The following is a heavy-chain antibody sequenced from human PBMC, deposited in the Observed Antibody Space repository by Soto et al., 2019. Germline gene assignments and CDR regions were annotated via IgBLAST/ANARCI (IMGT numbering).Heavy chain of an antibody. D-gene: IGHD1-1*01. Sequence: QVQLQESGPGLVKPSETLSLTCTVSGASVSSDSYYWSWIRQPPGKGLEWIGYIYYSWSTDYTPSLTSRATISVDTSKNQFSLRLSSVTAADTAVYYCARETGKRYDNWGQGTLVTVSS. V-gene: IGHV4-61*01. CDR1: GASVSSDSYY. CDR2: IYYSWST. CDR3: ARETGKRYDN. J-gene: IGHJ4*02.